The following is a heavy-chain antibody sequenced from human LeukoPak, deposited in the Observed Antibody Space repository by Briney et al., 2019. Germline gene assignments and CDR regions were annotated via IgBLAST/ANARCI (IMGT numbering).Heavy chain of an antibody. J-gene: IGHJ4*02. Sequence: PGGSLRLSCAASGVTVNSYAMSWVRQAPGKGLEWVSAISGSGGSTYYADSVKGRFTISRDNSKNTLYLQMNSLRAEDTAVYYCAKRGQWLVDWGQGTLVTVSS. CDR2: ISGSGGST. V-gene: IGHV3-23*01. D-gene: IGHD6-19*01. CDR1: GVTVNSYA. CDR3: AKRGQWLVD.